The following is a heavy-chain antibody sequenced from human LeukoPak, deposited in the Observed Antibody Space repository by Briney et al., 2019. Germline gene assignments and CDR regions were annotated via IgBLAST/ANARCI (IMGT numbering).Heavy chain of an antibody. CDR2: LRYDGSDK. CDR3: SKEKSSGWHDAFDI. CDR1: GFTFSGYG. Sequence: PGRSLRLSCAASGFTFSGYGMHWVRQPPGKGLEWVAFLRYDGSDKYYADSVKGRFTISRDKSKNTLYLQMNSLRADDTAMYYCSKEKSSGWHDAFDIWGQGTMVTVSS. J-gene: IGHJ3*02. V-gene: IGHV3-30*02. D-gene: IGHD6-19*01.